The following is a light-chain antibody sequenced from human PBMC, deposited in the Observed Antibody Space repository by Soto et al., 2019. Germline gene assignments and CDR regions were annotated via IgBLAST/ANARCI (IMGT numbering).Light chain of an antibody. CDR2: GAS. Sequence: EIVLTQSPGTLSLSPGERATLSCRASQSVSSNYLAWYQQKLGQAPRLLIYGASNRATGIPDRFSGSGSGTDFSLTISRLEPEDFAFYYCQQYNNWPWTFGQGTKVDI. V-gene: IGKV3-20*01. J-gene: IGKJ1*01. CDR1: QSVSSNY. CDR3: QQYNNWPWT.